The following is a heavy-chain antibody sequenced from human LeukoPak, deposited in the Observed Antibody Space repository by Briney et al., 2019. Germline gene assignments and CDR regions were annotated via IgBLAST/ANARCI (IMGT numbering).Heavy chain of an antibody. CDR3: AAKWEPNY. CDR2: ISYDGSNK. Sequence: GGSLRLSCAASGFTFSSYGMHWVRQAPGKGLEWVTVISYDGSNKYYADSVKGRFTISRDNSENTLYLQMNSLRAEDTAVYCCAAKWEPNYWGQGTLVTVSS. J-gene: IGHJ4*02. CDR1: GFTFSSYG. V-gene: IGHV3-30*03. D-gene: IGHD1-26*01.